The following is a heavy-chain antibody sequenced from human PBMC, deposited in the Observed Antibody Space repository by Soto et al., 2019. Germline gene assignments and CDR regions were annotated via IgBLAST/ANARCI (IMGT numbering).Heavy chain of an antibody. J-gene: IGHJ6*02. CDR1: GFTFTSSA. V-gene: IGHV1-58*01. D-gene: IGHD3-3*01. CDR2: IVVGSGNT. CDR3: AAETFGTYDFWSGYPTDSYYYGMDV. Sequence: GASVKVSCKASGFTFTSSAVQCVRQARGQRLEWIGWIVVGSGNTNYAQKFQERVTITRDMSTSTAYMELSSLRSEDTAVYYCAAETFGTYDFWSGYPTDSYYYGMDVWGQGTTVTVSS.